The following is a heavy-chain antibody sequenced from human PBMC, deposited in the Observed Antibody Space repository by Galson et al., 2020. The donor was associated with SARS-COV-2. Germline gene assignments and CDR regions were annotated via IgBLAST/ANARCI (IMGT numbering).Heavy chain of an antibody. V-gene: IGHV3-23*01. CDR3: AKRSIQWELLFWFDP. CDR1: GFTFSSYD. Sequence: GGSLRLSCAGSGFTFSSYDMSWVRQAPGKGLEWVSAISYSGGNTYYADSVKGRFTISRDNSKNTLYLQMNSLRDEDTAVYYCAKRSIQWELLFWFDPWGQGTLVTVSS. J-gene: IGHJ5*02. CDR2: ISYSGGNT. D-gene: IGHD1-26*01.